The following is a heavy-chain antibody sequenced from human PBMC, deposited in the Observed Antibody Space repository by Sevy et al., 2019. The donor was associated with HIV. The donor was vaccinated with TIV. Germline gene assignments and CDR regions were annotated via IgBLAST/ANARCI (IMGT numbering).Heavy chain of an antibody. CDR1: GFTFSKYS. J-gene: IGHJ4*02. CDR2: LSFGCGEI. CDR3: AREGCTKPHDY. V-gene: IGHV3-23*01. D-gene: IGHD2-8*01. Sequence: GGSLRLSCVASGFTFSKYSMSWVRQPPGKGLEWVSTLSFGCGEINYADSVKGRLTISRDNSKNSVYLQMNNLRPEDTAVYYCAREGCTKPHDYWGQGTLVTVSS.